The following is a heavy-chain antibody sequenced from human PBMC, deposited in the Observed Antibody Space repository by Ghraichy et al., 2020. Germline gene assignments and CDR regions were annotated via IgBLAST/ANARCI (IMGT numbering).Heavy chain of an antibody. CDR1: GFTFSSYW. J-gene: IGHJ6*02. D-gene: IGHD7-27*01. CDR2: INSDGSST. V-gene: IGHV3-74*01. CDR3: AKGTGGRGYYYAMDV. Sequence: GGSLRLSCVASGFTFSSYWVHWVRQAPGRGLVWVSRINSDGSSTISADSVKGRFTISRDNAKNTMYLQMNSLRAEDTVVYYCAKGTGGRGYYYAMDVWGQGTTVTVSS.